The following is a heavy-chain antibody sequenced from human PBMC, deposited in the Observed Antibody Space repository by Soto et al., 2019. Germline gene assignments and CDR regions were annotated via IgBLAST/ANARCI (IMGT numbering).Heavy chain of an antibody. J-gene: IGHJ6*02. V-gene: IGHV3-73*01. Sequence: SLRLSCAASGFTFSGSAMHWVRQASGKGLEWVGRIRSKANSYATAYAASVKGRFTISRDDSKNTAYLQMNSLKTEDTAVYYCTRGFENYYGMDVWGQGTTVTVSS. CDR2: IRSKANSYAT. CDR1: GFTFSGSA. D-gene: IGHD3-9*01. CDR3: TRGFENYYGMDV.